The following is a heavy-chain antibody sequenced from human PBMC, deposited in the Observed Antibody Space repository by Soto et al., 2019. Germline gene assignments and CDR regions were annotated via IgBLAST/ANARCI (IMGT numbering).Heavy chain of an antibody. V-gene: IGHV1-3*01. D-gene: IGHD3-3*01. Sequence: GASVKVSCKASGYTFTSYAMHWVRQAPGQRLEWMGWINAGNGNTKYSQKFQGRVTITRDTSASTAYMELSSLRSEDTAVYYCARGDYDFWSGYPIFPDYWGQGTLVTVSS. J-gene: IGHJ4*02. CDR2: INAGNGNT. CDR1: GYTFTSYA. CDR3: ARGDYDFWSGYPIFPDY.